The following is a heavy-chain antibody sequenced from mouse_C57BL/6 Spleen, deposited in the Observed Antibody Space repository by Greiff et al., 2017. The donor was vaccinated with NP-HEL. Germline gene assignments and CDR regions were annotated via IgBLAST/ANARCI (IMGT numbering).Heavy chain of an antibody. D-gene: IGHD2-3*01. CDR3: ARYGYYVPMDY. J-gene: IGHJ4*01. Sequence: VHVKQSGPELVKPGASVKISCKASGYSFTGYYMNWVKQSPEKSLEWIGEINPSTGGTTYTQTFKAKATLTLYKSSSTAYMQLKSLTSEDSAVYYCARYGYYVPMDYWGQGTSDTVSA. CDR1: GYSFTGYY. CDR2: INPSTGGT. V-gene: IGHV1-42*01.